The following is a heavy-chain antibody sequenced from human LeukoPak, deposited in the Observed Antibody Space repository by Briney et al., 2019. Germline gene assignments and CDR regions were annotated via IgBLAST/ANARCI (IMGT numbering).Heavy chain of an antibody. CDR3: ARHRGGPDSAFDY. CDR2: IYSGGTI. Sequence: GGSLRLSCAASGFTVSGNCMSWVRQAPGKGLEWVSVIYSGGTIYYADSVKGRFTISRDNLKNTLSLEMNSLRAGDTAVYYCARHRGGPDSAFDYWGQGTLVTVSS. V-gene: IGHV3-53*01. J-gene: IGHJ4*02. D-gene: IGHD3-16*01. CDR1: GFTVSGNC.